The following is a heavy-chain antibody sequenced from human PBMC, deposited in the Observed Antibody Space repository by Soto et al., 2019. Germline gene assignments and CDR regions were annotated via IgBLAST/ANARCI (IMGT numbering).Heavy chain of an antibody. D-gene: IGHD6-6*01. V-gene: IGHV4-34*01. J-gene: IGHJ4*02. CDR1: GGSFSGYY. CDR3: ARARIAARYDY. CDR2: INHSGST. Sequence: SETLSLTCAVYGGSFSGYYWSWIRQPPGKGLEWIGEINHSGSTNYNPSLKSRVTISVDTSKNQLSLKLSSVTAADTAVYYCARARIAARYDYWGQGTLVTVSS.